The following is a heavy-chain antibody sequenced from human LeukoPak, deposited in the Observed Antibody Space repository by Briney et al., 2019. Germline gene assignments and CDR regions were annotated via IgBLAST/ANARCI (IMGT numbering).Heavy chain of an antibody. CDR1: GGTFSSYA. CDR3: ARGYYGSGSYSLYYYGMDV. Sequence: SVKVSCKASGGTFSSYAISWVRQAPGQGLEWMGGIIPIFGTANYAQKFQGRVTITADESTSTAYMELSSLRSEDTAVYYCARGYYGSGSYSLYYYGMDVWGQGPRSPSP. J-gene: IGHJ6*02. CDR2: IIPIFGTA. D-gene: IGHD3-10*01. V-gene: IGHV1-69*13.